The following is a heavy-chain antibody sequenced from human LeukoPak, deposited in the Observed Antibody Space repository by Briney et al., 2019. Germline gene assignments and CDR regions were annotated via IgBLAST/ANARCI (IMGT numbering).Heavy chain of an antibody. D-gene: IGHD3-22*01. CDR3: ARDGSYDSSEGDY. Sequence: PGGSLRLSCAASGFTFSSYSMTWVRQAPGKGLEWVSSISSSSSYIYYADSVKGRFTISRDNAKNSLYLQMNSLRAEDTAVYYCARDGSYDSSEGDYWGQGTLVTVSS. CDR1: GFTFSSYS. V-gene: IGHV3-21*01. CDR2: ISSSSSYI. J-gene: IGHJ4*02.